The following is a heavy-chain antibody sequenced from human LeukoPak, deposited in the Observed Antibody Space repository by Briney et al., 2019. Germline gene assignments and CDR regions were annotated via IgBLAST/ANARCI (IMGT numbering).Heavy chain of an antibody. D-gene: IGHD3-22*01. CDR1: GGSLSGYY. Sequence: PSETLSLTCAVYGGSLSGYYWNCIRQSPGKGLEWTGEINHSGSTNYNPSLKSRVTISVDTSKNQFSLKLSSVTAADTAVYYCARATFDSRGYYYEGEYWGQGTLVTVSS. CDR2: INHSGST. V-gene: IGHV4-34*01. J-gene: IGHJ4*02. CDR3: ARATFDSRGYYYEGEY.